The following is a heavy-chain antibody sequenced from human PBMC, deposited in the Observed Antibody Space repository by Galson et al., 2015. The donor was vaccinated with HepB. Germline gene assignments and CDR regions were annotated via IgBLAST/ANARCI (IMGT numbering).Heavy chain of an antibody. CDR3: AKDRPYSSGWHPLDY. J-gene: IGHJ4*02. CDR2: ISGSGGTT. V-gene: IGHV3-23*01. D-gene: IGHD6-25*01. Sequence: SLRLSCAASGFTFSSYVMSWVRQAPGKGLEWVSGISGSGGTTYYADSVKGRFTISRDNSKNTLYLQMNSLRAEDTAVYYCAKDRPYSSGWHPLDYWGQGTLVTVSS. CDR1: GFTFSSYV.